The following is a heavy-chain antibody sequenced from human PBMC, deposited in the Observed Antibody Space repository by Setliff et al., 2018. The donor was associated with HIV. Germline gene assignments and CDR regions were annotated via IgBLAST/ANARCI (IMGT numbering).Heavy chain of an antibody. D-gene: IGHD3-22*01. CDR3: AREPRESSGYYYLYGLDM. J-gene: IGHJ3*02. CDR1: GGTFRNYD. CDR2: MITTLGIA. Sequence: SVKVSCKASGGTFRNYDISWVRQAPGQGLEWMGGMITTLGIANHAQKFQGRVTITADGSTSTAYMELISLRSEDTALYYCAREPRESSGYYYLYGLDMWGQGTMVTVSS. V-gene: IGHV1-69*10.